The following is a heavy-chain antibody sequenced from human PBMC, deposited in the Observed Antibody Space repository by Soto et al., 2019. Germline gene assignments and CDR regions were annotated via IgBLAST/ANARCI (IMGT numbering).Heavy chain of an antibody. CDR3: ARDDNPDY. CDR1: GFTFSTYW. V-gene: IGHV3-74*03. CDR2: INGDGSTT. Sequence: EVQLVESGGGLVQPGGSLRLSCAASGFTFSTYWMHWVRQGPGKGLVWLSRINGDGSTTEYADSVKGRFTISRGNAKNTLYLQIHRLRVEDTAVDYCARDDNPDYWGQGTLVTVSS. J-gene: IGHJ4*02. D-gene: IGHD1-20*01.